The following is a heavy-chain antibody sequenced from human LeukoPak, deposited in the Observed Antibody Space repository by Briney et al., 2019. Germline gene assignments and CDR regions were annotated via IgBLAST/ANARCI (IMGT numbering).Heavy chain of an antibody. CDR3: ARRGEVRGVRF. D-gene: IGHD3-10*01. CDR1: GGSFSGYY. CDR2: INHSGST. J-gene: IGHJ4*02. Sequence: SETLSLTCAVHGGSFSGYYWSWIRQPPGKGLEWIGEINHSGSTNYNPSLKSRVTISVDTSKSQFSLKLSSVTAADPAVYYCARRGEVRGVRFWGRGTLTSVSS. V-gene: IGHV4-34*01.